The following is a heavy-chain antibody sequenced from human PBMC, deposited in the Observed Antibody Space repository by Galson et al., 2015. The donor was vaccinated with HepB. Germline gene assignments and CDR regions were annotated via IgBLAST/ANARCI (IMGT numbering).Heavy chain of an antibody. D-gene: IGHD1-26*01. CDR2: ISSSGSTI. V-gene: IGHV3-11*04. Sequence: SLRLSCAASGFTFSDYYMSWIRQAPGKGLEWVSYISSSGSTIYYADSVKGRFTISRDNAKNSLYLQMNSLRAEDTAVYFCARIDGNYYKSGRPFDYWGQGTLATVSS. J-gene: IGHJ4*02. CDR3: ARIDGNYYKSGRPFDY. CDR1: GFTFSDYY.